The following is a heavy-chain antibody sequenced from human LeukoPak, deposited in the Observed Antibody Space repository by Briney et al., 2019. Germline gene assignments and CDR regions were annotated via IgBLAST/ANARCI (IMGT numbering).Heavy chain of an antibody. CDR1: GFTFSSYS. J-gene: IGHJ4*02. V-gene: IGHV3-21*01. D-gene: IGHD3-9*01. CDR2: ISSSSSYI. Sequence: GGSLRLSCAASGFTFSSYSMNWVRQAPGKGLEWVSSISSSSSYIYYADSLRGRFAISRDNAKNSLYLQMNSLRAEDTAVYYCARDIYDILTGYRSYYFDYWGQGPLVTVSS. CDR3: ARDIYDILTGYRSYYFDY.